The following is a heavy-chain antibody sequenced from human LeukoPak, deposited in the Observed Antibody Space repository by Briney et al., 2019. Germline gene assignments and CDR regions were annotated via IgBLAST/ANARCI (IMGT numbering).Heavy chain of an antibody. CDR3: ARFSVAAAGTGWFDP. J-gene: IGHJ5*02. Sequence: PSETLSLTCTVSGFTISSYYWRWIRQPPGKGLELIGYIYYSGSTNYNPSLKSRVTISVDTSKNQLSLKLSSVTAADTAVYYCARFSVAAAGTGWFDPWGQGTLVTVSA. D-gene: IGHD6-13*01. CDR1: GFTISSYY. CDR2: IYYSGST. V-gene: IGHV4-59*01.